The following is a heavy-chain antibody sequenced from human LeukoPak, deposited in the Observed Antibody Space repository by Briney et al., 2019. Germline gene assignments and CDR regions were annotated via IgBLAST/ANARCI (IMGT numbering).Heavy chain of an antibody. CDR1: GFTFSTYS. D-gene: IGHD3-3*01. Sequence: GGSLRLSCAASGFTFSTYSMNWVRQAPGKGLEWVSYISGTSSLVYYADSVKGRFTISRDNAKNSLYLQMNSLRDEDTAVYYCVRDQFFSFDYWGQGTLVTVSS. J-gene: IGHJ4*02. CDR3: VRDQFFSFDY. V-gene: IGHV3-48*02. CDR2: ISGTSSLV.